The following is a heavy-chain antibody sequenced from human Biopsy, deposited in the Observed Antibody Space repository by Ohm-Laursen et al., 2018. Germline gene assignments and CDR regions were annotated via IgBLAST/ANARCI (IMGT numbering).Heavy chain of an antibody. CDR1: GKTFSDYQ. Sequence: PSQTLSLTCAVFGKTFSDYQWSWIRQPPGKGLEWIGQINQAGTTNYNPSLKSRVSISADASKYGFSLRLTSVTAADTAVYLCGNEVHGRDYWGLGAQVTVSS. V-gene: IGHV4-34*08. CDR3: GNEVHGRDY. D-gene: IGHD2-15*01. CDR2: INQAGTT. J-gene: IGHJ4*02.